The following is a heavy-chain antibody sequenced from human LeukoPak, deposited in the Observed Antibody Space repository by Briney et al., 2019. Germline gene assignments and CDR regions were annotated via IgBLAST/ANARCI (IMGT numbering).Heavy chain of an antibody. D-gene: IGHD3-9*01. Sequence: PSETLSLTCAVYGGSFSSYYWNWIRQPPGKGLEWIGNIYYSGNTKYNPSLKSRVTISVDTSKNQFSLKLNSVTAADTAMYYCARTYYDILTGWVSPTHAFDIWGQGTMVTVSP. CDR1: GGSFSSYY. V-gene: IGHV4-59*01. J-gene: IGHJ3*02. CDR2: IYYSGNT. CDR3: ARTYYDILTGWVSPTHAFDI.